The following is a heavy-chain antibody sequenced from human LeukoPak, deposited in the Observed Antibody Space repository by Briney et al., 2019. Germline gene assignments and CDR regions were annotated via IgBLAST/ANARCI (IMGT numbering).Heavy chain of an antibody. Sequence: GRSLRLSCAASGFTFSSYWMHWVRQAPGKGLVWVSHINSDGSTTRYADSVKGRFTISRDNAKNTLYLQMNSLRVEDTAVFYCVRESTSVTRFGMDVWGQGTTVTVSS. CDR2: INSDGSTT. CDR3: VRESTSVTRFGMDV. D-gene: IGHD4-17*01. CDR1: GFTFSSYW. V-gene: IGHV3-74*01. J-gene: IGHJ6*02.